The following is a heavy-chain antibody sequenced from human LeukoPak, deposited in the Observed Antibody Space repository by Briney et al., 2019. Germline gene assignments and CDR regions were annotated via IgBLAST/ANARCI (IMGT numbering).Heavy chain of an antibody. CDR2: IIPIFGTA. D-gene: IGHD3-22*01. Sequence: GASVKVSCKASGGTFSSYAISWVRQAPGQGLEWMGGIIPIFGTANYAQKFQGRVTITADESTSTAYMELSSLRSEDTAVYYCARAPTYYYDSSGYSPDYWGQGTLVTVSS. CDR1: GGTFSSYA. CDR3: ARAPTYYYDSSGYSPDY. J-gene: IGHJ4*02. V-gene: IGHV1-69*13.